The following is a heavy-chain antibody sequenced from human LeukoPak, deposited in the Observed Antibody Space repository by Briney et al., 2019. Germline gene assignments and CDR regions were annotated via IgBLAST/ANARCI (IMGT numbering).Heavy chain of an antibody. Sequence: VKVSCKASGGTFSSYAISWVRQAPGQGLEWMGGIIPIFGTANYAQKFQGRVTITADESTSTAYMELSSLRSEDTAVYYCARGPTVTTFPPYYYYGMDVWGQGTTVTVSS. CDR1: GGTFSSYA. D-gene: IGHD4-11*01. CDR2: IIPIFGTA. V-gene: IGHV1-69*01. CDR3: ARGPTVTTFPPYYYYGMDV. J-gene: IGHJ6*02.